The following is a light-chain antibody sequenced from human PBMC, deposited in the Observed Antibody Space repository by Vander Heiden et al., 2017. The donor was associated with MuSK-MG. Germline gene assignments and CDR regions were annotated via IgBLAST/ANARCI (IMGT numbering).Light chain of an antibody. V-gene: IGKV1-39*01. CDR2: AAS. Sequence: LQLPHSPAARAAAGGDRVTITCRASQSSSSYLNWYQQKPGKAPKLLIYAASSLQSGVPSRFSGSGSGTDFTLTISSLQPEDFATYYCQQSYSTPWTFGQGTKVEIK. J-gene: IGKJ1*01. CDR1: QSSSSY. CDR3: QQSYSTPWT.